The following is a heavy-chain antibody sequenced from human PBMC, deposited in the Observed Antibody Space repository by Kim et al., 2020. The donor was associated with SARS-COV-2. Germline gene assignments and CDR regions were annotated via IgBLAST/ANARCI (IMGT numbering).Heavy chain of an antibody. CDR2: ISYDGSNK. V-gene: IGHV3-30*04. D-gene: IGHD6-13*01. Sequence: GGSLRLSCAASGFTFSSYAMHWVRQAPGKGLEWVAVISYDGSNKYYADSVKGRFTISRDNSKNTLYLQMNSLRAEDTAVYYCARDACIAAAGTSCAFDIWGQGTMVTVSS. CDR3: ARDACIAAAGTSCAFDI. J-gene: IGHJ3*02. CDR1: GFTFSSYA.